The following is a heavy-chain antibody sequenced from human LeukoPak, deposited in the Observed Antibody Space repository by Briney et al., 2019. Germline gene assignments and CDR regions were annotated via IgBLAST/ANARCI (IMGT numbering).Heavy chain of an antibody. CDR3: ARDRTGDLDY. V-gene: IGHV3-48*03. Sequence: PGGSLRLSCAASGFTFSDYGMTWVRHSPGKGLEWISYISSDGSYIYYADSVKGRFTISRDNAKNSVYLQMNSLRVEDTAVYYCARDRTGDLDYWGQGTLVSVSS. CDR1: GFTFSDYG. D-gene: IGHD3/OR15-3a*01. CDR2: ISSDGSYI. J-gene: IGHJ4*02.